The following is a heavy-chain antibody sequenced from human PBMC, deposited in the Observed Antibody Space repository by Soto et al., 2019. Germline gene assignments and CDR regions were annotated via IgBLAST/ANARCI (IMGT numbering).Heavy chain of an antibody. V-gene: IGHV4-59*01. CDR1: GGSISNYY. Sequence: TSETLSLTCTVSGGSISNYYWSWIRQPPGKGLEWIGYIYYSGSTNYNPSLKSRVTISVDTSKNQFSLKLSSVTAADTAVYYCARDNTNYDIMTGYYRNSGMDVWGQGTTVTVSS. CDR3: ARDNTNYDIMTGYYRNSGMDV. D-gene: IGHD3-9*01. J-gene: IGHJ6*02. CDR2: IYYSGST.